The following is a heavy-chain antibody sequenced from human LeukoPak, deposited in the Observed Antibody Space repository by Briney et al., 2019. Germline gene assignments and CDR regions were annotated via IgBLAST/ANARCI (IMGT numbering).Heavy chain of an antibody. CDR2: ISGSGGST. V-gene: IGHV3-21*01. CDR1: EFSVGSNY. J-gene: IGHJ4*02. D-gene: IGHD3-22*01. Sequence: GGSLRLSCAASEFSVGSNYMSWVRQAPGKGLEWVSAISGSGGSTYYADSVKGRFTISRDNAKNSLYLQMNSLRAEDTAVYYCARDSLTMIVGRQKRGLDYWGQGTLVTVSS. CDR3: ARDSLTMIVGRQKRGLDY.